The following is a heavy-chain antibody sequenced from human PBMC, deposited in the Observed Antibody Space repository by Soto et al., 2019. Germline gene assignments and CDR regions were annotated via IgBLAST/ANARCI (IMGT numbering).Heavy chain of an antibody. CDR1: GFTIYKND. V-gene: IGHV3-66*01. D-gene: IGHD4-17*01. Sequence: EVQLVQSGRGLVQPGGSLRLSCVASGFTIYKNDMIWVRQAPGKGLEWVAHIHFDVSAYYADYVKGRFTISKDNSKNTLYLQMNSLISEDTAVYYCAAYGPNSGDGYWGQGTLVTVSS. CDR2: IHFDVSA. J-gene: IGHJ4*02. CDR3: AAYGPNSGDGY.